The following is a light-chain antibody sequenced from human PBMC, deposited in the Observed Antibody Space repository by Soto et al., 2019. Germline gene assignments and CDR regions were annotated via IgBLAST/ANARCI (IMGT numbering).Light chain of an antibody. Sequence: QSVLTQPPSASGSPGQSVTISCTGTSSDVGGYNFVSWYQQHPGRAPKLIIYEVSKRPSGVPDRFSGSKSGNTASLTVSRLQAEDEADHYCNSYVDTNKFVFGTGTKVTVL. CDR3: NSYVDTNKFV. CDR1: SSDVGGYNF. V-gene: IGLV2-8*01. CDR2: EVS. J-gene: IGLJ1*01.